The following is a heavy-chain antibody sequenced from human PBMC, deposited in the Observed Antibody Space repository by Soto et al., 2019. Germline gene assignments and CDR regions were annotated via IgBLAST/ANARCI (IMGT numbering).Heavy chain of an antibody. J-gene: IGHJ4*02. V-gene: IGHV4-61*08. Sequence: SETLSLTCTVSGGSISSGGYYWSWIRQPPGKGLEWIGYIYYSGSTNYNPPLKSRVTISVDTSKNQFSLKLSSVTAADTAVYYCATIRAAAGVFVYWGQGTLVTGSS. CDR3: ATIRAAAGVFVY. CDR2: IYYSGST. CDR1: GGSISSGGYY. D-gene: IGHD6-13*01.